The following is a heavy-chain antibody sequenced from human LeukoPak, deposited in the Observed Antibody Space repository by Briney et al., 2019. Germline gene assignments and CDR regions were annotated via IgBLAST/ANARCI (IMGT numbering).Heavy chain of an antibody. CDR1: GFTVSSNY. Sequence: GGSLRLSCAASGFTVSSNYMSWVRQAPGKGLEWVSVIYSGGSTYYADSVKGRFTISRDNSKNSLYLQMNSLRAEDTAVYYCARGVVVAATRPYGMDVWGQGTTVTVSS. V-gene: IGHV3-53*01. J-gene: IGHJ6*02. CDR2: IYSGGST. CDR3: ARGVVVAATRPYGMDV. D-gene: IGHD2-15*01.